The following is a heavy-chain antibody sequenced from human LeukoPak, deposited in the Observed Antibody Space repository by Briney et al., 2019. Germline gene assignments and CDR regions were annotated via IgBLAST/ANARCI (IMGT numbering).Heavy chain of an antibody. J-gene: IGHJ6*02. Sequence: GGSLRLSCAASGFTFSSYWMSWVRQAPGKGLEWVANIKHDGSEKYYVDSVKGRFTISRDNAKNSLYLQMNSLRAEDTAVYYCASHQYDFWSGYYSYYYYGMDVWGQGTTVTVSS. CDR2: IKHDGSEK. CDR3: ASHQYDFWSGYYSYYYYGMDV. V-gene: IGHV3-7*03. CDR1: GFTFSSYW. D-gene: IGHD3-3*01.